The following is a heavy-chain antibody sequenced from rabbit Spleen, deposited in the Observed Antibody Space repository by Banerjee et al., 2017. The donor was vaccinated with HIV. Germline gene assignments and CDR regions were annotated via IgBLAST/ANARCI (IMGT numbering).Heavy chain of an antibody. CDR2: IDLVFGRT. D-gene: IGHD8-1*01. CDR3: ARDAGRGDYIDGVFNL. V-gene: IGHV1S47*01. Sequence: QEHLVESGGGLVQPGGSLKLSCKASRFDFNSGGVSWVRQAPGKGLEWIGYIDLVFGRTYYANWVNGRFTISSHNAQNTLYLQLSSLTVADTATYFCARDAGRGDYIDGVFNLWGPGTLVTVS. CDR1: RFDFNSGG. J-gene: IGHJ4*01.